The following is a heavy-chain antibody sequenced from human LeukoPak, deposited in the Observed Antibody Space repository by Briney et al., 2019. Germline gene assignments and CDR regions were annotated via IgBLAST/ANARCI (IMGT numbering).Heavy chain of an antibody. D-gene: IGHD2-15*01. Sequence: HPGGSLRLSCAASGFTFTNYDMHWLRQAPGKGLEWVAFIRYDGNYKFFADSVKGRFAISRDNSNSTVFLQMNSLRAEDTAVYYCAKDHRGYCSGRNCYSHYWGQGTLVTVSS. CDR2: IRYDGNYK. CDR1: GFTFTNYD. V-gene: IGHV3-30*02. CDR3: AKDHRGYCSGRNCYSHY. J-gene: IGHJ4*02.